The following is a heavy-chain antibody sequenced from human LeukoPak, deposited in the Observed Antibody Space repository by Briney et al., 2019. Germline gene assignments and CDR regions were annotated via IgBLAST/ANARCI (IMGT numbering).Heavy chain of an antibody. D-gene: IGHD5-18*01. CDR1: GGSISSSSYY. CDR3: ARGGGGGYSYRVDHYFDY. J-gene: IGHJ4*02. CDR2: IYHSGST. V-gene: IGHV4-39*07. Sequence: PSETLSLTCTVSGGSISSSSYYWGWIRQPPGKGLEWIGYIYHSGSTYYNPSLKSRVTISVDRSKNQFSLKLSSVTAAATAVYYCARGGGGGYSYRVDHYFDYWGQGTLVTVSS.